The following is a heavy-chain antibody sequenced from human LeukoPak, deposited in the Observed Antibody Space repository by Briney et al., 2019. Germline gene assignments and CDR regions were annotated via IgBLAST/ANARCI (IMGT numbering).Heavy chain of an antibody. CDR2: LYTTGRT. Sequence: GGSLRLSCAASKFTVSSTYMSWVRQAPGKGLEWVSVLYTTGRTEYAGSVKGRFTVSRDNAKNSLYLQMNSVRVEDTGVYYCARDWALDSWGQGTLVTVSS. CDR1: KFTVSSTY. J-gene: IGHJ4*02. D-gene: IGHD1-1*01. CDR3: ARDWALDS. V-gene: IGHV3-66*01.